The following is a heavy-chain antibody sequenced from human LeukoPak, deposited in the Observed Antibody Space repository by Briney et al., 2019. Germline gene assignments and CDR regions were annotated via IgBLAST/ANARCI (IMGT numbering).Heavy chain of an antibody. D-gene: IGHD1-26*01. J-gene: IGHJ4*02. V-gene: IGHV4-39*07. Sequence: SETLSLTCTVSGGSISSSSYCWGWIRQSPGKGLEWIGEINHSGSTNYNPSLKSRVTISVDTSKNQFSLKLSSVTAADTAVYYCARVGFYSGTTSDFDYWGQGTLVTVSS. CDR2: INHSGST. CDR1: GGSISSSSYC. CDR3: ARVGFYSGTTSDFDY.